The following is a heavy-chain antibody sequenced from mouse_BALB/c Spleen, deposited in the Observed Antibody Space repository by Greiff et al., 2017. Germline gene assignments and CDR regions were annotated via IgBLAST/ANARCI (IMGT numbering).Heavy chain of an antibody. CDR3: ARSGRGYFDY. CDR1: GYSITSDYA. J-gene: IGHJ2*01. Sequence: EVQRVESGPGLVKPSQSLSLTCTVTGYSITSDYAWNWIRQFPGNKLEWMGYISYSGSTSYNPSLKSRISITRDTSKNQFFLQLNSVTTEDTATYYCARSGRGYFDYWGQGTTLTVSA. CDR2: ISYSGST. V-gene: IGHV3-2*02.